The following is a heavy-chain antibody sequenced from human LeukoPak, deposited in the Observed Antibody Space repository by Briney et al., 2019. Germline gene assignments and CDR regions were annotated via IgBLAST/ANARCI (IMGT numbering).Heavy chain of an antibody. CDR1: GYTFTSYG. CDR3: ARVVTIFWGRSISAIDY. J-gene: IGHJ4*02. V-gene: IGHV1-18*01. D-gene: IGHD3-9*01. Sequence: ASVKVSFKASGYTFTSYGIIWVRQAPGQGLEWMGWISTYNGNTNYAQKIQGRVTMTTDTSTSTAYMELRSLRSDDTAVYYCARVVTIFWGRSISAIDYWGQGTLVTVSS. CDR2: ISTYNGNT.